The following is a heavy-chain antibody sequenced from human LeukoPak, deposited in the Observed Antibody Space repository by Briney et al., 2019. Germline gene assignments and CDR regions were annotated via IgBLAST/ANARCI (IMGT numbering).Heavy chain of an antibody. J-gene: IGHJ3*02. D-gene: IGHD4-23*01. Sequence: GGSLRLSCAASGFTVSSNYMSWVRQAPGKGLEWVSVIYSGGSTYYADSVKGRFTISRDNSKNTLYLQMNSLRAEDTAVYYCARGRTTVVTSYYDAFDIWGQGTMVTVSS. CDR3: ARGRTTVVTSYYDAFDI. V-gene: IGHV3-53*01. CDR2: IYSGGST. CDR1: GFTVSSNY.